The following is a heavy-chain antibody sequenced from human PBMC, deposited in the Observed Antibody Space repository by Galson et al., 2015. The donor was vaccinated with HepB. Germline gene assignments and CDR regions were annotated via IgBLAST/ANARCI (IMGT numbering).Heavy chain of an antibody. D-gene: IGHD1-26*01. J-gene: IGHJ5*02. CDR1: GYSCNSYW. CDR3: ARVVKLLGATPWFDP. V-gene: IGHV5-10-1*01. CDR2: NDPSDSHT. Sequence: QSGAEVKKPGESLRISCEGSGYSCNSYWIDWVRQMPGKGMEWMGRNDPSDSHTNYSPSFQGHVTMSSDKSTNTAYLQWSSLKASDTGIYYCARVVKLLGATPWFDPWGQGTLVIVSS.